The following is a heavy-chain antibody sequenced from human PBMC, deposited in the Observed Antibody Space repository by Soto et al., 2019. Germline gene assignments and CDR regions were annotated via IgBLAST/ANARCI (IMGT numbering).Heavy chain of an antibody. Sequence: SQTLSLTCAISGDSVSGNSAAWNWIGQSPSRGLEWLGRTYYRSRWYNDYAVSVKSRITVTPDTSKNQFSLHLNSVTPEDTAVYCCARESPYYVSSDSYLDYWGQGALVTVSS. CDR2: TYYRSRWYN. CDR3: ARESPYYVSSDSYLDY. D-gene: IGHD3-16*01. V-gene: IGHV6-1*01. J-gene: IGHJ4*02. CDR1: GDSVSGNSAA.